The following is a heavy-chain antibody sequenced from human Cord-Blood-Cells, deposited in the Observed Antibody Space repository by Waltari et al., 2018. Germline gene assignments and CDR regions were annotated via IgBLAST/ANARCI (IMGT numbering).Heavy chain of an antibody. J-gene: IGHJ2*01. CDR3: ATSWQKGYFDL. CDR2: FDPEDGET. CDR1: GHPLTELS. V-gene: IGHV1-24*01. Sequence: QVQPVQSGAEVKKPGASVKVPCQVSGHPLTELSIHWVRQAPGKGLEWMGGFDPEDGETIYAQKFQGRVTMTEDTSTDTAYMELSSLRSEDTAVYYCATSWQKGYFDLWGRGTLVTVSS. D-gene: IGHD3-10*01.